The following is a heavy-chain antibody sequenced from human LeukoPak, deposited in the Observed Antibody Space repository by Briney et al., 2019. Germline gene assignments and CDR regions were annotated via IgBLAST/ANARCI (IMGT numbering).Heavy chain of an antibody. CDR3: ARDRDVLRFLEWSPSIY. V-gene: IGHV1-18*01. CDR2: ISAYNGNT. CDR1: GYTFTSYG. Sequence: GASVTVSCKASGYTFTSYGISWVRQAPGQGLEWMGWISAYNGNTNYSQKLQGRVTMTTDTSTSTAYMEMRSLRSDDTAVYYCARDRDVLRFLEWSPSIYWGQGTLVTVSS. D-gene: IGHD3-3*01. J-gene: IGHJ4*02.